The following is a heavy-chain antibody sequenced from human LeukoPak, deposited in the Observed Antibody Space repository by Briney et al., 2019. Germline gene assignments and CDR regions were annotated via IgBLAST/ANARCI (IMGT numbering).Heavy chain of an antibody. CDR2: ISSSSTYI. V-gene: IGHV3-21*01. Sequence: GGSLRLSCAASGFTFSSYSMNWVRQAPGKGLEWVSSISSSSTYIYYADSLKGRFTISRDNAKNSLYLQMNSLRAEDTVVYCCARRVASANDAFDIWGQGTMVTVPS. CDR1: GFTFSSYS. CDR3: ARRVASANDAFDI. D-gene: IGHD6-13*01. J-gene: IGHJ3*02.